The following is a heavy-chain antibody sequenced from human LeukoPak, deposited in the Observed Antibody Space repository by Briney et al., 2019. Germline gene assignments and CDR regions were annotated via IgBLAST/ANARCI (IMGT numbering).Heavy chain of an antibody. V-gene: IGHV3-23*01. J-gene: IGHJ6*03. CDR3: AKEVRGYYYMVV. CDR1: GYPFSSYA. CDR2: ISGSGGST. D-gene: IGHD3-10*01. Sequence: GGSLRLSCAASGYPFSSYAMSWVRPAPGKGLEWDSAISGSGGSTYYADSVKGRFTISRDNPKNTLYLQMNSLRAEDTAVYYCAKEVRGYYYMVVWGKGTTVTVSS.